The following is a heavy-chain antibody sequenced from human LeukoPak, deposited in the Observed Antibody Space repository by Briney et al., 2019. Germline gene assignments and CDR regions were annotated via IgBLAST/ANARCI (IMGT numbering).Heavy chain of an antibody. D-gene: IGHD5-12*01. V-gene: IGHV3-30*18. Sequence: QSGGSLRLSCAASGFTFSSYGMHWVRQAPGKGLEWVAVISYDGSNKYYADSVKGRFTISRDNSKNTLYLQMNSLRAEDTAVYYCAKDPPRGYAMDVWGQGTTVTVSS. J-gene: IGHJ6*02. CDR3: AKDPPRGYAMDV. CDR2: ISYDGSNK. CDR1: GFTFSSYG.